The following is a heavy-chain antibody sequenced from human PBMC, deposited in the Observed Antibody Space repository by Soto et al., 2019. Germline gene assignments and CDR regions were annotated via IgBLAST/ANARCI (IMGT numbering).Heavy chain of an antibody. Sequence: PGGSLRLSCAASGFTFSSYGMHWVRQAPGKGLEWVAVISYDGSNKYYADSVKGRFTISRDNSKNTLYLQMNSLRAEDTAVYYCAKDLGYYDSYDYWGQGTLVTVSS. CDR3: AKDLGYYDSYDY. J-gene: IGHJ4*02. V-gene: IGHV3-30*18. D-gene: IGHD3-22*01. CDR1: GFTFSSYG. CDR2: ISYDGSNK.